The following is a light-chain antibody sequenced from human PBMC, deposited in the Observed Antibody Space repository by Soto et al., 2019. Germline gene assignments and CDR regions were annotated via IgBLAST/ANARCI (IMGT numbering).Light chain of an antibody. J-gene: IGLJ1*01. CDR1: SRDVGGYNY. CDR2: DVR. V-gene: IGLV2-14*03. CDR3: SSYTTISTYV. Sequence: QSALTQPASVSGSPGQSITISCTGTSRDVGGYNYVSWYQHHPGKAPKLMIYDVRNRPSGVSNRFSGSKSVNTASLTISGLQAEDEADYYCSSYTTISTYVFGTGTKLTVL.